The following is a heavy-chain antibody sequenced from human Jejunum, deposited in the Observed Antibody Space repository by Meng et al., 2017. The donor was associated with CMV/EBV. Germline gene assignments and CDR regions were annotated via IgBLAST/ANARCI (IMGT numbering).Heavy chain of an antibody. CDR2: IYYDGTT. V-gene: IGHV4-39*01. CDR3: ARALQVGVAGRGASGY. Sequence: ITRTSYDWDWIPHSPGKGLEWIGTIYYDGTTYYTPSLKSRVTISVDSSKNQFSLSLTSVTAADTAVYYCARALQVGVAGRGASGYWGQGSLVTVSS. D-gene: IGHD1-26*01. CDR1: ITRTSYD. J-gene: IGHJ4*02.